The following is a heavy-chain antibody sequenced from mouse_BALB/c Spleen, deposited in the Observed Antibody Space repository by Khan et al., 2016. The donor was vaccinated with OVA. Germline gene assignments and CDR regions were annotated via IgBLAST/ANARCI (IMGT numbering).Heavy chain of an antibody. CDR3: SRVGPDY. J-gene: IGHJ2*01. CDR1: GYAFSSYW. Sequence: QVQLQQSGAELVRPGSSVKISCKASGYAFSSYWMNWVKQRPGQGLEWIGQIYPGDGDTNYNGNFKGKATLTADKSSSTAYMQLSSLTSEDSAVYFCSRVGPDYWGQGTTLTVSS. V-gene: IGHV1-80*01. CDR2: IYPGDGDT.